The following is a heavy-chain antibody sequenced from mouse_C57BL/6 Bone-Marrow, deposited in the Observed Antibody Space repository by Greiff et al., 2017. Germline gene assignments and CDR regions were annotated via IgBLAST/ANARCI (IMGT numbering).Heavy chain of an antibody. D-gene: IGHD2-3*01. V-gene: IGHV1-81*01. CDR1: GYTFTSYG. CDR3: ARWLLRFYYFDY. Sequence: VQLQQSGAELARPGASVKLSCKASGYTFTSYGISWVKQRTGQGLEWIGEIYPRGGNTYDNEKFKGKATLTADKYSRTAYMELRRLTSEDSAVYFCARWLLRFYYFDYWGQGTTLTVSS. CDR2: IYPRGGNT. J-gene: IGHJ2*01.